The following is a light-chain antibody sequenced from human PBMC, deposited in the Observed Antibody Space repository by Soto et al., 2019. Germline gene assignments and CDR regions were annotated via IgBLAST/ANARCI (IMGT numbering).Light chain of an antibody. J-gene: IGKJ1*01. CDR3: QQCGSSPWT. CDR1: QSVSSTY. V-gene: IGKV3-20*01. CDR2: GAS. Sequence: EIVLTQSPGTLSLSPGERATLSCRASQSVSSTYLAWYQQKPGQAPRLLIYGASSRATGIPDRFSGGGSGKDFSLTISRVEPEDFAMYYCQQCGSSPWTFGQGTKVEIK.